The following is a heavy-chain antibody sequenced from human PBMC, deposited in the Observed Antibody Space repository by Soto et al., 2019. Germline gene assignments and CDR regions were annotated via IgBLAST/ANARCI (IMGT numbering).Heavy chain of an antibody. V-gene: IGHV4-59*08. D-gene: IGHD3-9*01. J-gene: IGHJ4*02. CDR2: VYYSGST. CDR1: GDSVTSHY. Sequence: SETLSLTCSFSGDSVTSHYWSWIRQPPGKGLEWIGSVYYSGSTYYNPSLESRVTISVDKPKNQFSLKLMSLSAADTAVYYCGRLEGLATISYYFDYWSQGALVTVSS. CDR3: GRLEGLATISYYFDY.